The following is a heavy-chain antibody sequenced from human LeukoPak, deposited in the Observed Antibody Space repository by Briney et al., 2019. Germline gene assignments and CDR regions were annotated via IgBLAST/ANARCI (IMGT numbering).Heavy chain of an antibody. Sequence: SETLSLTCAVYGGSFSGYYWSWIRQPPGKGLEWIGEINHSGSTNYNPSLKSRVTISVDTSKNQFSLKLSSVTAADTAVYYCARDGATYSSGWYAYWGQGTLVTVSS. CDR3: ARDGATYSSGWYAY. CDR1: GGSFSGYY. V-gene: IGHV4-34*01. CDR2: INHSGST. J-gene: IGHJ4*02. D-gene: IGHD6-19*01.